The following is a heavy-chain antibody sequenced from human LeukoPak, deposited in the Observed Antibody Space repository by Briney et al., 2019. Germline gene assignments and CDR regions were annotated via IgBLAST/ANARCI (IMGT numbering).Heavy chain of an antibody. CDR2: INPNSGGT. Sequence: ASVKVSCKASGYTFTGYYMHWVRQAPGQGLEWMGRINPNSGGTNYAQKFQGRVTMTRDTSISTAYMGLSRLRSDDTAVYYCARDNLGYCSSTSCYQHWGQGTLVTVSS. CDR3: ARDNLGYCSSTSCYQH. D-gene: IGHD2-2*01. J-gene: IGHJ1*01. CDR1: GYTFTGYY. V-gene: IGHV1-2*06.